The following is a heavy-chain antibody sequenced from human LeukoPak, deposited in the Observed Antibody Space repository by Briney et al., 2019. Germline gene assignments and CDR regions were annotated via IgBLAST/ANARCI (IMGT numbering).Heavy chain of an antibody. Sequence: GGSLRLSCAASGFTFSRFSMHWVRQAPGKGLDWVSVISSDGSNKYYADSVKGRFTISRDNSKNTLSLQMDSLTPEDSALYYCARGYCSRANCLGGYWGAGTLVTVSS. J-gene: IGHJ4*02. CDR3: ARGYCSRANCLGGY. CDR2: ISSDGSNK. V-gene: IGHV3-30-3*01. CDR1: GFTFSRFS. D-gene: IGHD2-2*01.